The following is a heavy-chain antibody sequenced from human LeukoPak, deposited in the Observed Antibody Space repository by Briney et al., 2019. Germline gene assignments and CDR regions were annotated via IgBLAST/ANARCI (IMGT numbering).Heavy chain of an antibody. CDR3: ASSYSSSSYFDY. J-gene: IGHJ4*02. D-gene: IGHD6-13*01. V-gene: IGHV4-59*01. CDR1: GGSISSYY. Sequence: SETLSLTCTVSGGSISSYYWSWIRQPPGKGLEWIGYIYYSGSTNYNPSLKSRVTISVDTSKNQFSLKLSSVTAADTAVYYCASSYSSSSYFDYWGQGTLVTVSS. CDR2: IYYSGST.